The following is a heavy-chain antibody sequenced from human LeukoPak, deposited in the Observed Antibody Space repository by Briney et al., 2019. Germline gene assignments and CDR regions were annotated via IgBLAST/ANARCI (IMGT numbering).Heavy chain of an antibody. D-gene: IGHD3-16*02. J-gene: IGHJ4*02. CDR2: IIHIFGTA. CDR3: AREEAMITFGGVIVNSIDY. Sequence: SVKVSCKASGGTFSSYAISWVRQAPGQWLEWMGRIIHIFGTANYAQKFQGRVTITTDESTSTAYMELSSLRSEDTAVYYCAREEAMITFGGVIVNSIDYWGQGTLVTVSS. CDR1: GGTFSSYA. V-gene: IGHV1-69*05.